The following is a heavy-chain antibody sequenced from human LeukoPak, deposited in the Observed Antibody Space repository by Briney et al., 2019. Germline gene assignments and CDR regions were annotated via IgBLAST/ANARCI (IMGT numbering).Heavy chain of an antibody. D-gene: IGHD5-18*01. CDR2: IYSGGST. J-gene: IGHJ4*02. CDR1: GFTVSSNY. V-gene: IGHV3-53*01. Sequence: GGSVRLSCAASGFTVSSNYMSWVRQAPGKGLEWVSVIYSGGSTYYADSVKGRFTISRDNSKNTLYLQMNSLRAEDTAVYYCARDLGYSYGYVYWGQGTLVTVSS. CDR3: ARDLGYSYGYVY.